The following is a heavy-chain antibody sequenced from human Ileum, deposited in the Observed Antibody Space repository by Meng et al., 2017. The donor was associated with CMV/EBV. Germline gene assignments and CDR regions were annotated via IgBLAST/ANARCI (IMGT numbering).Heavy chain of an antibody. D-gene: IGHD6-13*01. Sequence: GGSLRLSCAASGFTVSSNYMGWARQAPGKGLEWVSVVYSSGDTYYGDSVKGRFTISRDNSKNTLYLQMDSLRAEDTAVYYCARDKAHIAAAGSYGMDVWGQGTTVTVSS. CDR3: ARDKAHIAAAGSYGMDV. CDR2: VYSSGDT. V-gene: IGHV3-66*01. CDR1: GFTVSSNY. J-gene: IGHJ6*02.